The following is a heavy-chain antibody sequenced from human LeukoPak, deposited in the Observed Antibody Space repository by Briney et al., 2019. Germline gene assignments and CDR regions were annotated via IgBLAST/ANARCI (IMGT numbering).Heavy chain of an antibody. D-gene: IGHD6-19*01. J-gene: IGHJ4*02. V-gene: IGHV3-7*01. CDR2: IKQDGSET. CDR1: GFTFSSYW. Sequence: PGGSLRLSCAASGFTFSSYWMSWVRQAPGKGLEWVANIKQDGSETYYVDSVKGRFTLSRDNAKSSLYLQMNSLRAEDTAVYYCARGSSGWEPYYFDYWGQGTLVTVSS. CDR3: ARGSSGWEPYYFDY.